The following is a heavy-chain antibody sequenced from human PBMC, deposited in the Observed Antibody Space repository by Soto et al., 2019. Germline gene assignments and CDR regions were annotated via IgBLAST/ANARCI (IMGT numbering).Heavy chain of an antibody. D-gene: IGHD1-20*01. Sequence: SETLSLTCTVSGDSVSNYYWSWIRQPAGRGLEWIGRVYPSGATNYNPSLNGRVTMSVDTSRNQFSLRLSSVTAAATAIYYCTKGPNWNYYYYGVDVWGQGTAVTVSS. CDR3: TKGPNWNYYYYGVDV. J-gene: IGHJ6*02. CDR1: GDSVSNYY. V-gene: IGHV4-4*07. CDR2: VYPSGAT.